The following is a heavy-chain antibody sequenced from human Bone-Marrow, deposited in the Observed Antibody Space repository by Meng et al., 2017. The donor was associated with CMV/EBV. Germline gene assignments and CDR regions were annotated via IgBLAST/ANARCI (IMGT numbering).Heavy chain of an antibody. Sequence: GGSLRLSCAASGFTFSSYDMHWVRQATGKGLEWVSAIGTAGDTYYPGSVKGRFTISRENAKNSLYLQMNSLRAGDTAVYYCARDGDRDYWGYKGYGMDFWGQGTTVTGSS. CDR3: ARDGDRDYWGYKGYGMDF. CDR2: IGTAGDT. D-gene: IGHD7-27*01. J-gene: IGHJ6*02. CDR1: GFTFSSYD. V-gene: IGHV3-13*01.